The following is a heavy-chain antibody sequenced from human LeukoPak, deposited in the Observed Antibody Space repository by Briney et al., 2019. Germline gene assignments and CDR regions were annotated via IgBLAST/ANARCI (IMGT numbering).Heavy chain of an antibody. CDR3: AKAGHNWNDAYAYFDY. Sequence: GGSLRLSCAASGFTFSSYAMSWVRQAPRKGLEWVSAISGCGGSTYYADSVKGRFTISRDNSKNTLYLQMNSLRAEDTAVYYCAKAGHNWNDAYAYFDYWGQGTLVTVSS. D-gene: IGHD1-20*01. CDR2: ISGCGGST. CDR1: GFTFSSYA. V-gene: IGHV3-23*01. J-gene: IGHJ4*02.